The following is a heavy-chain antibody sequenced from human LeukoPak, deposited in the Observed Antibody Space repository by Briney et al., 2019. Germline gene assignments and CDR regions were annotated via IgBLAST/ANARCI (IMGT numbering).Heavy chain of an antibody. CDR3: ARVSNNYCVDY. J-gene: IGHJ4*02. V-gene: IGHV3-64*01. Sequence: GGSLRLSCAASGCTFSNYAMHWVRQAPGKGLEYVSAISSNGGSTYYANSVKGRFTISRDNSKNTLYLQMGSLRAEDMAVYYCARVSNNYCVDYWGQGTLVTVSS. D-gene: IGHD2-21*01. CDR2: ISSNGGST. CDR1: GCTFSNYA.